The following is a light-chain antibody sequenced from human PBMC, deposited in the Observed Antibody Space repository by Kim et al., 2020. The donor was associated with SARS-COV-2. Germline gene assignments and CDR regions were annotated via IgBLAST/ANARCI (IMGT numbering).Light chain of an antibody. CDR3: QQYGTSPLT. Sequence: SPGERATLSCRASQSVSSSYLAWYQQKPGLAPRLLIYGASSRATGIPDRFSGSGSGTDFTLTISRLEPEDFAVYYCQQYGTSPLTFGGGTKVDIK. J-gene: IGKJ4*01. CDR1: QSVSSSY. V-gene: IGKV3-20*01. CDR2: GAS.